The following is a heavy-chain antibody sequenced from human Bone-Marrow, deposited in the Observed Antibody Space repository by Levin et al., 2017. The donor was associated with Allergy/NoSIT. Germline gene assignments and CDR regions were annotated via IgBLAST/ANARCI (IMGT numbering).Heavy chain of an antibody. CDR1: GGSISNYY. Sequence: PSETLSLTCTVSGGSISNYYWSWIRQPPGKGLEWIGYIYYSGSTSYNPSLKSRVTISVDTSKNHFSLKLSSVTAADTAVYYCARVIFRKSTSPAYGLDVWGQGTTVTVSS. D-gene: IGHD2-2*01. J-gene: IGHJ6*02. V-gene: IGHV4-59*01. CDR2: IYYSGST. CDR3: ARVIFRKSTSPAYGLDV.